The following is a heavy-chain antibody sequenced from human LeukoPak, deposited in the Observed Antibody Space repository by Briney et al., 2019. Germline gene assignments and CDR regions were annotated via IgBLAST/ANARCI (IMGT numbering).Heavy chain of an antibody. Sequence: RSSETLSLTCTVSGGSISSTSYSWGWIRQPPGKGLEWIGTISHSGSTYYNPSLRSRVTVSVDTSRNQFSLNLRSVTAADTAVYYCARHDDYVWMTFRRPGDYFDYWGQGTLVTVSS. J-gene: IGHJ4*02. CDR3: ARHDDYVWMTFRRPGDYFDY. V-gene: IGHV4-39*01. CDR2: ISHSGST. D-gene: IGHD3-16*01. CDR1: GGSISSTSYS.